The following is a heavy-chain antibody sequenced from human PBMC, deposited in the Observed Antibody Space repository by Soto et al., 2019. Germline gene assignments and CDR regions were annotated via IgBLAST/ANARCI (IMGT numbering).Heavy chain of an antibody. V-gene: IGHV3-74*01. Sequence: GGSLRLSCAASGFTFSSYWMHWVRQAPGKGLVWVSRIKSDGSGAIYADSVKGRFTVSRDNAKNTLYLLMNGLSTEDTAVYYCARGDGDYHDGNGYLGPHWGQGTRVTVSS. CDR1: GFTFSSYW. CDR3: ARGDGDYHDGNGYLGPH. J-gene: IGHJ4*02. D-gene: IGHD3-22*01. CDR2: IKSDGSGA.